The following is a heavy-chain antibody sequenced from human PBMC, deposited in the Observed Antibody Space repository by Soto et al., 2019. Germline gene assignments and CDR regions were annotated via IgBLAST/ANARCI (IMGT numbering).Heavy chain of an antibody. CDR3: AHSTTYVWGSYRYTGYFDY. D-gene: IGHD3-16*02. CDR2: IYWDDDK. CDR1: GFSLSTSGVG. Sequence: QITLKESGPTLVKPTQTLTLTCTFSGFSLSTSGVGVGWIRQPPGKALEWLALIYWDDDKRYSPSLKSRLTITKDTSKNQVVLTMTNMDPVDTATYYCAHSTTYVWGSYRYTGYFDYWGQGTLVTVSS. J-gene: IGHJ4*02. V-gene: IGHV2-5*02.